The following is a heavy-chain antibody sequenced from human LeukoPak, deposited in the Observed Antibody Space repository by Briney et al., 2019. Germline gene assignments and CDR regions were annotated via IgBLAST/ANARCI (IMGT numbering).Heavy chain of an antibody. CDR3: ARAADILTGYLTHDFDY. V-gene: IGHV4-34*01. J-gene: IGHJ4*02. CDR1: GGSFSGYY. Sequence: SETLSLTCAVYGGSFSGYYWSWIRQPPGKGLEWIGEINHSGSTNYNPSLKGRVTISVDTSKNQFSLKLSSVTAADTAVYYCARAADILTGYLTHDFDYWGQGTLVTVSS. D-gene: IGHD3-9*01. CDR2: INHSGST.